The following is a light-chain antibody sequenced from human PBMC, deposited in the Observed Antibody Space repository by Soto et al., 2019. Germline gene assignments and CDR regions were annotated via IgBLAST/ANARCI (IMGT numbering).Light chain of an antibody. CDR2: DAS. Sequence: PGERATLSCRASQSVRSSYLAWYQQKPGQAPRLLIYDASTRATGIPDRFSGSGSGTDFTLTISSLQSEDFAVYYCQQYNSQSWTFGQGTKVDNK. CDR3: QQYNSQSWT. J-gene: IGKJ1*01. CDR1: QSVRSSY. V-gene: IGKV3D-7*01.